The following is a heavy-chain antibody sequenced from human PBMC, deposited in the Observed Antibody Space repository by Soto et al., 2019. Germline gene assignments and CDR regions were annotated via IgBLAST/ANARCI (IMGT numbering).Heavy chain of an antibody. CDR3: ARDQSKYYYYYYGMDV. J-gene: IGHJ6*02. V-gene: IGHV1-8*01. Sequence: GASVKVSCKASGYTFTSYDINWVRQATGQGLEWMGWMNPNSGNTGYAQKFQGRVTMTRNTSISTAYMELSSLRSEDTAVYYCARDQSKYYYYYYGMDVWGQGTTVTVSS. CDR1: GYTFTSYD. CDR2: MNPNSGNT.